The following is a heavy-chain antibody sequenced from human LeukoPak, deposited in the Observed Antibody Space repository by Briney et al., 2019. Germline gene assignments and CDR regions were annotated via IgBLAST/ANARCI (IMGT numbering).Heavy chain of an antibody. Sequence: PSETLSLTCTVSGGFISSYYWSWIRQPPGEGLEWIGYIYYSGSTNYNPSLKSRVTISVDTSKNHFSLKLSSVTAADTAVYYCARAYYDSSNGFYYYYMDVWGEGTTVTVSS. CDR3: ARAYYDSSNGFYYYYMDV. CDR1: GGFISSYY. V-gene: IGHV4-59*01. J-gene: IGHJ6*03. D-gene: IGHD3-22*01. CDR2: IYYSGST.